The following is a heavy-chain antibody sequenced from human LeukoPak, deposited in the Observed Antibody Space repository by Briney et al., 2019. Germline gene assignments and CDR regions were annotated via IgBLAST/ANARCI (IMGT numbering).Heavy chain of an antibody. CDR1: GGSISGYY. Sequence: SETLSLTCTVSGGSISGYYWSWIRQPPGKGLEWIGYIYYSGSTNYNPSLKSRVTISVDTSKNQFSLKLSSVTAADTAVYYCARDRPWGRAFDIWGQGTMVTVSS. CDR3: ARDRPWGRAFDI. CDR2: IYYSGST. J-gene: IGHJ3*02. V-gene: IGHV4-59*01. D-gene: IGHD7-27*01.